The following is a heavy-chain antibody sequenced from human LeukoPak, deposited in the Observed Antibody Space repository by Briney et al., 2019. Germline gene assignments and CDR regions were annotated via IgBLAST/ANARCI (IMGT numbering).Heavy chain of an antibody. Sequence: GGSLRLSCAASGFTFSSYAMHWVRQAPGKGLEWVAVISYDGSNKYYADSVKGRFTISRDNSKNTLYLQMNSLRAEDTAVYYCARPTQQWLVRDAFDIWGQGTMVTVSS. CDR3: ARPTQQWLVRDAFDI. CDR2: ISYDGSNK. V-gene: IGHV3-30*04. D-gene: IGHD6-19*01. J-gene: IGHJ3*02. CDR1: GFTFSSYA.